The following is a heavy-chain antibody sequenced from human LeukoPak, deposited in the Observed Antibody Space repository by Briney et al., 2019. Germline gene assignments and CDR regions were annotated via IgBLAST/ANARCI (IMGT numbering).Heavy chain of an antibody. V-gene: IGHV3-48*03. J-gene: IGHJ5*02. Sequence: GGSLRLSCAASGFTFSSYEMNWVRQAPGKGLEWVSYISSSGSTIYYADSVKGRFTISRDNSKNTVFLQMNSLRAEDTGVYYCANRISGSSSWGQGTLVTVSS. D-gene: IGHD1-26*01. CDR3: ANRISGSSS. CDR2: ISSSGSTI. CDR1: GFTFSSYE.